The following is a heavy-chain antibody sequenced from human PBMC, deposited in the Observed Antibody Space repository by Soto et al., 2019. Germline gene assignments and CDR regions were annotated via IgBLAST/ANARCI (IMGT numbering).Heavy chain of an antibody. CDR1: GGSISSYY. J-gene: IGHJ6*03. CDR3: ARGVRYYYYMDV. CDR2: IYYSGST. V-gene: IGHV4-59*01. D-gene: IGHD1-1*01. Sequence: SETLSLTCTVSGGSISSYYWSWIRQPPGKGLEWIGYIYYSGSTNYNPSLKSRVTISVDTSKNQFSLKLSSVTAADTAVYYCARGVRYYYYMDVWGKGTTVTVSS.